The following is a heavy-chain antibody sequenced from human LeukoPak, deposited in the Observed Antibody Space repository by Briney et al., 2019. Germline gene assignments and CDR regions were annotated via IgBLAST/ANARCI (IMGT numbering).Heavy chain of an antibody. J-gene: IGHJ4*02. Sequence: GGSLRLSCVASGFTFSRDWMSWVRQAPGKGLEWVANIKEDGSAQYYADSVKGRFTISRDNTKNSLYLQMNSLTAEDTAMYYCAKDGDGYHNWGQGALVTVSS. CDR1: GFTFSRDW. V-gene: IGHV3-7*01. CDR2: IKEDGSAQ. CDR3: AKDGDGYHN. D-gene: IGHD3-9*01.